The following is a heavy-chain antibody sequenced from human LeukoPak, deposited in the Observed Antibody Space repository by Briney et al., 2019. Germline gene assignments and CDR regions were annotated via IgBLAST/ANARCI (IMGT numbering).Heavy chain of an antibody. CDR2: IYSGGST. CDR1: GFTVSSNY. D-gene: IGHD5-18*01. J-gene: IGHJ4*02. Sequence: GGSLRLSCAASGFTVSSNYMSWVRQAPGKGLEWVSVIYSGGSTYYADSVKGRFTISRDNSKSTLYLQMNSLRAEDTAVYYCARSRSGYSYGYPDWGQGTLVTVSS. V-gene: IGHV3-53*01. CDR3: ARSRSGYSYGYPD.